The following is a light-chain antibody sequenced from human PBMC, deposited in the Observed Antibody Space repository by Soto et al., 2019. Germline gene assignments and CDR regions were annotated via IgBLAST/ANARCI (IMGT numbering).Light chain of an antibody. Sequence: EIVLTQSPATLSVSPGERATLSCRTSQSVGSNLAWYQQKPGQAPRLLIYGASNRATGIPARFSGSGSGTDFTLTISSLEPEDFAVYYCQQRSNWPPLTFGGGTKVEIK. V-gene: IGKV3-11*01. CDR3: QQRSNWPPLT. CDR1: QSVGSN. J-gene: IGKJ4*01. CDR2: GAS.